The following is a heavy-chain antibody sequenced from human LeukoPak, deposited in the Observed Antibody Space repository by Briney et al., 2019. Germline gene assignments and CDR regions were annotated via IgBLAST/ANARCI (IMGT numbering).Heavy chain of an antibody. V-gene: IGHV4-61*02. D-gene: IGHD4-17*01. CDR3: ARAHGDYEYYFDY. CDR2: IYTSGST. Sequence: PSETLSLTCTVSGGSMSSGSYYWSWIRQPAGKGLEWIGRIYTSGSTNYNPSLKSRVTISVDTSKNQFSLKLSSVTAADTAVYYCARAHGDYEYYFDYWGQGTLVTVSS. J-gene: IGHJ4*02. CDR1: GGSMSSGSYY.